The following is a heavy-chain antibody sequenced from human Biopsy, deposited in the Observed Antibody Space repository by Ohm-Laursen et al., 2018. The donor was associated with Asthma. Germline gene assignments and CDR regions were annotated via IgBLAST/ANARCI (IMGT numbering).Heavy chain of an antibody. CDR1: GLSSSGYY. Sequence: GTLSLTCSMYGLSSSGYYWTWIRQPPGKGLEWIGESDHRGNTNTNPTPKSRVKISKDKSANEFSLKMSSVTAADTAIYYCARGPEWSGLGIWGQGTTVTVSS. V-gene: IGHV4-34*01. CDR3: ARGPEWSGLGI. D-gene: IGHD3-3*01. J-gene: IGHJ6*02. CDR2: SDHRGNT.